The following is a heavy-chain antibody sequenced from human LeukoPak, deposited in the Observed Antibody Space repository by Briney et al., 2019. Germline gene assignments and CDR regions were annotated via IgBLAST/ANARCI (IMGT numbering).Heavy chain of an antibody. CDR2: INHSGST. Sequence: SETLSLTCAVYGGSFSGYYWSWIRQPPGKGLEWIGEINHSGSTNYNPSLKSRVTISIDTSKNQFSLKLNSVTAADTAVYYCARHSSGYYSYAFDIWGQGTVVTVSS. CDR1: GGSFSGYY. CDR3: ARHSSGYYSYAFDI. J-gene: IGHJ3*02. V-gene: IGHV4-34*01. D-gene: IGHD3-22*01.